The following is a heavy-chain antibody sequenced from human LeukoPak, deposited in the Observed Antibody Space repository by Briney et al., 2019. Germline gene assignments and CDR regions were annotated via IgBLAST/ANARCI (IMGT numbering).Heavy chain of an antibody. CDR1: GFIFSDYY. CDR3: AAKGYSYGYVFDY. D-gene: IGHD5-18*01. Sequence: PGGSLRLSCAASGFIFSDYYMSWIRQAPGKGLEWVSYISSSGSTIYYADSVKGRFTISRDNAKNSLYLQMNSLRAEDTAVYYCAAKGYSYGYVFDYWGQGTLVTDSS. J-gene: IGHJ4*02. V-gene: IGHV3-11*01. CDR2: ISSSGSTI.